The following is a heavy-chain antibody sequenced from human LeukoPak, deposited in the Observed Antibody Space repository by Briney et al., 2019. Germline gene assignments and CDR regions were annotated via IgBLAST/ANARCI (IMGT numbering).Heavy chain of an antibody. J-gene: IGHJ3*02. Sequence: GGSLRLSCAASGFTFDDYAMPWVRQAPGKGLEWVSGISWNSGSIGYADSVKGRFTISRDNAKNSLYLQMNSLRAEDTALYYCAKDIIDYGDYVSAFDIWGQGTMVTVSS. CDR3: AKDIIDYGDYVSAFDI. V-gene: IGHV3-9*01. D-gene: IGHD4-17*01. CDR1: GFTFDDYA. CDR2: ISWNSGSI.